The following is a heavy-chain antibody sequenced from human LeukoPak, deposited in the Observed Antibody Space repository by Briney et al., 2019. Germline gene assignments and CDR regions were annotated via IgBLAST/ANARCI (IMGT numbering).Heavy chain of an antibody. V-gene: IGHV3-7*03. Sequence: GGSLRLSCAASGFTFSSYWMNWARQAPGKGLEWVASINHNGNVNYYVDSVKGRFTISRDNAKNSLYLQMSNLRAEGTAVYFCAGGGGLDVWGQGATVT. D-gene: IGHD3-16*01. J-gene: IGHJ6*02. CDR2: INHNGNVN. CDR1: GFTFSSYW. CDR3: AGGGGLDV.